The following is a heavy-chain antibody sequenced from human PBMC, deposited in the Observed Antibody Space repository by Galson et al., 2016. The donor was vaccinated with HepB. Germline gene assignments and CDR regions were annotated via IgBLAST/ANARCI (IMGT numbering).Heavy chain of an antibody. J-gene: IGHJ5*02. Sequence: SLRLSCAASGFTFSTYAMHWVRQAPGKGLEWVAVISYDGNKKYYAASVNGRFTIARDNYENTLYLQMHSLRAEDTAVYYCARDRGIAAGGWFAPWGQGTQVTVSS. CDR1: GFTFSTYA. CDR3: ARDRGIAAGGWFAP. D-gene: IGHD6-13*01. V-gene: IGHV3-30-3*01. CDR2: ISYDGNKK.